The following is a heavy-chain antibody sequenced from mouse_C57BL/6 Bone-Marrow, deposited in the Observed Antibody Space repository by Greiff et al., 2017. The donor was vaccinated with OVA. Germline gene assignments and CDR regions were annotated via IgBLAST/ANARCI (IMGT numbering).Heavy chain of an antibody. V-gene: IGHV1-63*01. CDR1: GYTFTNYW. Sequence: VQLQQSGAELVRPGTSVKMSCKASGYTFTNYWIGWAKQRPGHGLEWIGDIYPGGGYTTYNEKFKGKATLTADKSSSTAYMQFSSLTSEDSAIYYCARGGGYDGVDYWGQGTTLTVSS. CDR2: IYPGGGYT. D-gene: IGHD2-2*01. J-gene: IGHJ2*01. CDR3: ARGGGYDGVDY.